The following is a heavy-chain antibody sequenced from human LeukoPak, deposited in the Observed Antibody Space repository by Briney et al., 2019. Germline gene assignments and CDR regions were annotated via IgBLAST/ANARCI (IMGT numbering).Heavy chain of an antibody. CDR3: AKGLGDYDFWSGYYIGTHYFDY. CDR1: GFTFSSYA. J-gene: IGHJ4*02. Sequence: GGSLRLSCAASGFTFSSYAMSWVRQAPGKGLEWVSAISGSGGSTYYADSVKGRFTISRDNSKNTLYLQMNSLRAEDTAVYYCAKGLGDYDFWSGYYIGTHYFDYWGQGTLVTVSS. V-gene: IGHV3-23*01. CDR2: ISGSGGST. D-gene: IGHD3-3*01.